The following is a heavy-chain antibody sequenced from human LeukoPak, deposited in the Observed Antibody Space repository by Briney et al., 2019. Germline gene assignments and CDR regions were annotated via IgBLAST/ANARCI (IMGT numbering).Heavy chain of an antibody. CDR1: GFTFKNYG. Sequence: GGSLRLSCAASGFTFKNYGMNWVRQAPGKGLEWVSSISSGSSYVDYADSLQGRFTISRDNAKSSLYLQMNSLRGEDTAVYYCARSKGGAQREYGMDVWGQGTTVTVSS. D-gene: IGHD1-1*01. CDR2: ISSGSSYV. J-gene: IGHJ6*02. V-gene: IGHV3-21*06. CDR3: ARSKGGAQREYGMDV.